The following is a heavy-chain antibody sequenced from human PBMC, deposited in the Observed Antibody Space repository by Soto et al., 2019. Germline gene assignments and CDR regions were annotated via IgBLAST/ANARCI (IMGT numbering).Heavy chain of an antibody. Sequence: ASVKVSCKTSGYTFTRFDINWGRQATGQGLEWMGWMNPKSGNTGSAQKFQGRVTMTRNPSINTAYMELSSLRFEDTAVYYCARGQDYHDSSGYNDYWGQGTMVTVSS. CDR1: GYTFTRFD. D-gene: IGHD3-22*01. V-gene: IGHV1-8*01. J-gene: IGHJ4*02. CDR2: MNPKSGNT. CDR3: ARGQDYHDSSGYNDY.